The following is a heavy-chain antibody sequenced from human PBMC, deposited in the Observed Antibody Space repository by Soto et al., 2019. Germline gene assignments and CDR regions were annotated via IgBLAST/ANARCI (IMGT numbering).Heavy chain of an antibody. D-gene: IGHD4-17*01. Sequence: QVQLVQSGAEVKKPGSSVKVSCKASGGTFSSYAISWVRQAPGQGLEWMGGIIPIFGTANYAQKFQGRVTITADESTSTAYMELSSLRSEDTAVYYCARGPRWGGYGDYTYYYYGMDVWGQGTTVTVSS. CDR2: IIPIFGTA. J-gene: IGHJ6*02. CDR1: GGTFSSYA. CDR3: ARGPRWGGYGDYTYYYYGMDV. V-gene: IGHV1-69*01.